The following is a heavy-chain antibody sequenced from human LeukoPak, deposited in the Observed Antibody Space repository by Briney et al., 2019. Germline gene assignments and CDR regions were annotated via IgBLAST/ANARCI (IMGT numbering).Heavy chain of an antibody. CDR1: GGSFSGYY. V-gene: IGHV4-34*01. J-gene: IGHJ5*02. Sequence: SETLSLTCAVYGGSFSGYYWSWIRQPPGKGLEWIGEINHSGSTNYNPSLKSRVTISVDTSKNQFSLKLSSVTAADTAVYYCARTQTSYDFWSGYYGTENNWFDPWGQGTLVTVSS. CDR2: INHSGST. CDR3: ARTQTSYDFWSGYYGTENNWFDP. D-gene: IGHD3-3*01.